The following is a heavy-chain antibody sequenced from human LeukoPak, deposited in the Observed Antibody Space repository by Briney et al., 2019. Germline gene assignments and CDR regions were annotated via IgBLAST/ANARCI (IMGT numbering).Heavy chain of an antibody. J-gene: IGHJ4*02. CDR2: ISGSGGST. V-gene: IGHV3-23*01. Sequence: GGSLRLSCAASGFTFSSYAMSWVRQAPGKGLEWVSAISGSGGSTYYADSVKGRFTISRDNSKNTLYLQMNSLRAEDTAVYHCALSSSRKGYFDYWGQGTLVTVSS. CDR1: GFTFSSYA. D-gene: IGHD6-6*01. CDR3: ALSSSRKGYFDY.